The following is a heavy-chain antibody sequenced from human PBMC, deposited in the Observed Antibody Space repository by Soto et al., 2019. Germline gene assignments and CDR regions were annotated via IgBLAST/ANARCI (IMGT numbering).Heavy chain of an antibody. J-gene: IGHJ4*02. CDR3: AKGSGPYRPYYFDY. V-gene: IGHV3-23*01. D-gene: IGHD6-25*01. CDR1: GFTFSSYA. CDR2: LSDSGGST. Sequence: VQLLESGGALVQPGGSLRLSCAASGFTFSSYAMSWVRQAPGKGLEWVSALSDSGGSTFHADSVKGRFTISRDNSKNTLYLQMNSLRGEDTAVYYCAKGSGPYRPYYFDYWGQGTLVTVSS.